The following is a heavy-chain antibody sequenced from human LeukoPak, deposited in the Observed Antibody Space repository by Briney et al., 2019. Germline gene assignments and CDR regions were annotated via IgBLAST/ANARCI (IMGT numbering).Heavy chain of an antibody. V-gene: IGHV4-30-4*08. J-gene: IGHJ3*02. CDR2: IYYSGST. CDR3: AREEMATSNWAFDI. D-gene: IGHD5-24*01. CDR1: GGSISSCDYY. Sequence: PSETLSLTCTVSGGSISSCDYYWSWSRQPPGKGLEWIGYIYYSGSTYYNPSLKSGVTISVDTSKNQFSLKLSSVTAADTAVYYCAREEMATSNWAFDIWGQGTMVTVSS.